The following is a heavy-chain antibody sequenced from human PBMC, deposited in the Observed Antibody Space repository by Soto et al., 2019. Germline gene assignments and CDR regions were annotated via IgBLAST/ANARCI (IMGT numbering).Heavy chain of an antibody. V-gene: IGHV4-30-4*01. CDR1: GGSISSGDYY. CDR3: ARVSDILTSRGFDS. J-gene: IGHJ4*02. Sequence: SETLSLTCTVSGGSISSGDYYWSWIRQPPGKGLEWIGYIYYSGSSYYNPSLKSRVTISLDTSKNQFSLKLTSVTAADTAVYYCARVSDILTSRGFDSWGQGXLVTVSS. D-gene: IGHD3-9*01. CDR2: IYYSGSS.